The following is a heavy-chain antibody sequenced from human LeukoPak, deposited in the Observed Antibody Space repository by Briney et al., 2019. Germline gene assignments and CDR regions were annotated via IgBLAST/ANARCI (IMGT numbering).Heavy chain of an antibody. CDR1: GFTFSSYA. J-gene: IGHJ4*02. V-gene: IGHV3-23*01. Sequence: GGSLRPSCAASGFTFSSYAMSWVRQAPGKGLEWVSAISGSGGSTYYADSVKGRFTISRDNSKNTLYLQMNSLRAEDTAVYYCAKDMWACSGGSCYPEGGLDYWGQGTLVTVSS. CDR3: AKDMWACSGGSCYPEGGLDY. D-gene: IGHD2-15*01. CDR2: ISGSGGST.